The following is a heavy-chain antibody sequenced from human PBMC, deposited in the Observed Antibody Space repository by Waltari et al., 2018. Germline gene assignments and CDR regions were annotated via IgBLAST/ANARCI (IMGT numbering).Heavy chain of an antibody. Sequence: QLQLQESGPGLVKPSETLSLTCTVPGGSISSSSYYWGWIRQPPGKGLEWIGSIYYSGSTYYNPSLKSRVTISVDTSKNQFSLKLSSVTAADTAVYYCARQGYYYDSSGYYQNGAYDYWGQGTLVTVSS. CDR1: GGSISSSSYY. V-gene: IGHV4-39*01. J-gene: IGHJ4*02. CDR2: IYYSGST. CDR3: ARQGYYYDSSGYYQNGAYDY. D-gene: IGHD3-22*01.